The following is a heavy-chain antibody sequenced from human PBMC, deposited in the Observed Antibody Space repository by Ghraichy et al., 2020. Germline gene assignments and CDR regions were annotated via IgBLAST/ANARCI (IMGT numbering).Heavy chain of an antibody. J-gene: IGHJ4*02. D-gene: IGHD6-6*01. CDR3: ARVWGSSSPDY. Sequence: GGSLRLSCAASGFTFSTYTMNWVRQAPGKGLEWVSSISSSSGYIYYADSVKGRFTISRDNAKNPLYLQMNSLRTEDTAVYYCARVWGSSSPDYWGQGTLVTVSS. V-gene: IGHV3-21*01. CDR1: GFTFSTYT. CDR2: ISSSSGYI.